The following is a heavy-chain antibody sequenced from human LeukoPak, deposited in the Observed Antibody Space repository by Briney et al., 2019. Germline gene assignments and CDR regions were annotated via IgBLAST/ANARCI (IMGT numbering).Heavy chain of an antibody. J-gene: IGHJ6*02. CDR2: IYYSGST. CDR3: ARVDILTGPFSMDV. D-gene: IGHD3-9*01. V-gene: IGHV4-30-4*01. Sequence: SETLSLTCTVSGGSISSSSYYWSWIRQPPGKGLEWIGYIYYSGSTYYNPSLKSRVTISVDTSKNQFSLKLSSVTAADTAVYYCARVDILTGPFSMDVWGQGTTVTVSS. CDR1: GGSISSSSYY.